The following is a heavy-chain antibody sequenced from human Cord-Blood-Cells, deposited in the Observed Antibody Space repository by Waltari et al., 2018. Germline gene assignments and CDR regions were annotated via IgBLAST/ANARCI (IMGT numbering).Heavy chain of an antibody. D-gene: IGHD3-9*01. CDR1: GFTFADYA. Sequence: GGGLVQPGRSLRLSCAASGFTFADYAMHWVRQAPGKGLEWVSGISWNSGSIGYADSVKGRFTISRDNAKNSLYLQMNSLRAEDMALYYCAKSRYDILTGYFDYWGQGTLVTVSS. V-gene: IGHV3-9*03. J-gene: IGHJ4*02. CDR2: ISWNSGSI. CDR3: AKSRYDILTGYFDY.